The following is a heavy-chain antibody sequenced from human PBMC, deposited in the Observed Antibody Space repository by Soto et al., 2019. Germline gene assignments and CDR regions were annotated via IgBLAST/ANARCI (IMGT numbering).Heavy chain of an antibody. Sequence: PGGSLRLSCAASGFTFSSYAMSWVRQAPGKGLEWVSAISGSGGSTYYADSVKGRFTISRDNSKNTLYLQMNSLRAEDTAVYYCAKDHTHNPFGEPIAVAVIFDYWGQGTLVTVSS. CDR2: ISGSGGST. CDR3: AKDHTHNPFGEPIAVAVIFDY. CDR1: GFTFSSYA. D-gene: IGHD6-19*01. V-gene: IGHV3-23*01. J-gene: IGHJ4*02.